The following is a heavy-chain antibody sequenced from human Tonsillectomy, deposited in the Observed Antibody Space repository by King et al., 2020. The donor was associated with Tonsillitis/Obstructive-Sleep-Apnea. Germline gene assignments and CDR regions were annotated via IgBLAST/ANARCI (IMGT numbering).Heavy chain of an antibody. CDR3: ARGLVVPAAIRIYWYFDL. V-gene: IGHV4-61*01. CDR1: GGSVSSGSYY. J-gene: IGHJ2*01. CDR2: IYYSGST. D-gene: IGHD2-2*02. Sequence: VQLQESGPGLVKPSETLSLTCTVSGGSVSSGSYYWSWIRQPPGKGLEWIGYIYYSGSTNYNPSLKSQVTISVDTSKNQFSLKLSSVTAADTAVYYCARGLVVPAAIRIYWYFDLWGRGTLVTVSS.